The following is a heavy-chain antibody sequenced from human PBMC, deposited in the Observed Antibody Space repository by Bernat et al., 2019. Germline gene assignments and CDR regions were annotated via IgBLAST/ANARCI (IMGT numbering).Heavy chain of an antibody. J-gene: IGHJ5*01. CDR3: AAAPSQVPAANIWFDP. D-gene: IGHD2-2*01. V-gene: IGHV1-18*01. CDR2: INPYNGNT. Sequence: QVQLLQSGTDVKKPGASLRVSCKASGYTFINYGITWVRQAPGQGLEWMGWINPYNGNTNYAQTVQGRVTMTTATSTNTAYMRMTSLRSDDTAVYYCAAAPSQVPAANIWFDPWGQGTLVTVSS. CDR1: GYTFINYG.